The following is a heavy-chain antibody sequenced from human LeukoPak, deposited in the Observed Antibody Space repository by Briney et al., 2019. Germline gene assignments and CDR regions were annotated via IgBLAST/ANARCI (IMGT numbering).Heavy chain of an antibody. J-gene: IGHJ5*02. Sequence: GASVKVSCKASGGTFSSYAISWVRQAPGQGLEWVGGIIPIFGTANYAQKFQGRVTITTDESTSTAYMELSSLRSEDTAVYYCAREATGWFDPWGQGTLVTVSS. CDR2: IIPIFGTA. CDR1: GGTFSSYA. V-gene: IGHV1-69*05. CDR3: AREATGWFDP.